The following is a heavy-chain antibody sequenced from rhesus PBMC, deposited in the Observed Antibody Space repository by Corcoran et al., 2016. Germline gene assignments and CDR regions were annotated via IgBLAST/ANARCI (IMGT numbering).Heavy chain of an antibody. D-gene: IGHD6-25*01. CDR2: ISGSSSST. Sequence: EVQLVESGGGLVQPGGSLRLSCAASGFTFSDHSMAWVRPAPGTGLEWVSSISGSSSSTYYPDSVKGRFTISRDNAKNTAYLQMNSLKTEDTAVYYCDRDWRQLELDYWGQGVLVTVSS. CDR3: DRDWRQLELDY. J-gene: IGHJ4*01. CDR1: GFTFSDHS. V-gene: IGHV3-37*01.